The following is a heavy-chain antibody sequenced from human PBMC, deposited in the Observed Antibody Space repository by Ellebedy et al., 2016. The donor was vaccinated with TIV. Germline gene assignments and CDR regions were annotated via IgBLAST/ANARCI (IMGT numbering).Heavy chain of an antibody. CDR2: INPNSGGT. CDR1: GYTFTGYY. V-gene: IGHV1-2*04. J-gene: IGHJ6*02. CDR3: ARGGWELPSNYYYYYGMDV. D-gene: IGHD1-26*01. Sequence: ASVKVSXXASGYTFTGYYMHWVRQAPGQGLEWMGWINPNSGGTNYAQKFQGWVTMTRDTSISTAYMELSRLRSDDTAVYYCARGGWELPSNYYYYYGMDVWGQGTTVTVSS.